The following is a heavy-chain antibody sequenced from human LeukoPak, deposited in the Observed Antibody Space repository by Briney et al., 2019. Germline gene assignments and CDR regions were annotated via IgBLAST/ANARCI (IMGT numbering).Heavy chain of an antibody. D-gene: IGHD2-15*01. CDR3: ARFHRGWYFDY. J-gene: IGHJ4*02. CDR2: ISSSSSYI. CDR1: GFTFSSYS. Sequence: GGSLRLSCAASGFTFSSYSMNWVRQAPGKGLEWVSSISSSSSYIYYADSVKGRFTISRDNSKNTLYLQMNSLRAEDTAVYYCARFHRGWYFDYWGQGTLVTVSS. V-gene: IGHV3-21*04.